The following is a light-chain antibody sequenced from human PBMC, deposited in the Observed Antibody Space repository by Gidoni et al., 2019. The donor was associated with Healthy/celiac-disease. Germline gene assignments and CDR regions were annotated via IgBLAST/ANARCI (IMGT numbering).Light chain of an antibody. CDR1: QSISSY. CDR3: QQSYSTPRRFT. CDR2: AAS. Sequence: DIQMTQSPSSLSASVGDRVTITCRASQSISSYLNWYQQKPGKAPKLLIYAASSLQSGVPSRLSCSGSGTDFTLTISSLQPEDFATYYCQQSYSTPRRFTFGPGTKVDIK. V-gene: IGKV1-39*01. J-gene: IGKJ3*01.